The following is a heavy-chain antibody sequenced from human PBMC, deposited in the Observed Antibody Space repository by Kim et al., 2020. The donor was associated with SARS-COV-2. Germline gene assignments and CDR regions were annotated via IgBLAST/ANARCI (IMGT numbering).Heavy chain of an antibody. J-gene: IGHJ4*02. CDR1: GGSFSGYY. CDR2: INHSGST. V-gene: IGHV4-34*01. Sequence: SETLSLTCAVYGGSFSGYYWSWIRQPPGKGLEWIGEINHSGSTNYNPSLKSRVTISVDTSKNQFSLKLSSVTAADTAVYYCAREGAIVVVPAAFDYWGQG. CDR3: AREGAIVVVPAAFDY. D-gene: IGHD2-2*01.